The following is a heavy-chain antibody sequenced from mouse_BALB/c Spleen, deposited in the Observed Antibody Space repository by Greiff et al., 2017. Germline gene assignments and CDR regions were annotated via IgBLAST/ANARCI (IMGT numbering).Heavy chain of an antibody. CDR2: ISSGSSTI. Sequence: EVKLMESGGGLVQPGGSRKLSCAASGFTFSSFGMHWVRQAPEKGLEWVAYISSGSSTIYYADTVKGRFTISRDNPKNTLFLQMTSLRSEDTAMYYCARGKGDWDDFDYWGQGTTLTVSS. V-gene: IGHV5-17*02. CDR3: ARGKGDWDDFDY. D-gene: IGHD4-1*01. J-gene: IGHJ2*01. CDR1: GFTFSSFG.